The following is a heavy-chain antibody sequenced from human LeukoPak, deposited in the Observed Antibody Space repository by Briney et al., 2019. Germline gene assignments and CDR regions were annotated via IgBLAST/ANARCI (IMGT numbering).Heavy chain of an antibody. V-gene: IGHV3-30*18. J-gene: IGHJ4*02. CDR3: AKEKGPMVHGDY. CDR2: ISYDGSQK. D-gene: IGHD2-8*01. CDR1: GFTFSSYA. Sequence: GGSLRLSCAASGFTFSSYAMHWVRQAPGKGLEWVAIISYDGSQKFYADSVKGRFTISRDNSKNTLYLQMNSLRAEDTAVYYCAKEKGPMVHGDYWGQGTLVTVSS.